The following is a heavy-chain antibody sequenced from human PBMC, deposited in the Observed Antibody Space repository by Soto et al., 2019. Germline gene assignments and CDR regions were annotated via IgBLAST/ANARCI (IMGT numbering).Heavy chain of an antibody. CDR1: GFPFSNYA. V-gene: IGHV3-23*01. D-gene: IGHD3-16*02. J-gene: IGHJ4*02. CDR2: ISANTDNA. CDR3: AKVPSQYIWGSYLRYYDY. Sequence: EVQILESGGGLVQPGGSLRLSCAASGFPFSNYAMTWVRQAPGKGLEWVSAISANTDNAYYADSVKDRFTISRDNSKNTLYLQLDSLRAEDTAVYYCAKVPSQYIWGSYLRYYDYGGQGTLVTVSS.